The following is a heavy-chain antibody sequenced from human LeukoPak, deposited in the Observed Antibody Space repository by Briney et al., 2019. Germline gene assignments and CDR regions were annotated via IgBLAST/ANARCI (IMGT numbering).Heavy chain of an antibody. J-gene: IGHJ3*02. Sequence: SETLSLTCTVSGGSITTSSYYWGWVRQPPGKGLEWIGCTSHSGTTFYSPSLRSRVSISVDTSNSQFSLKLSSMTATDTAVYYCAKTTRASIRSAFDIWGQGTLVTVSS. V-gene: IGHV4-39*01. CDR3: AKTTRASIRSAFDI. D-gene: IGHD1-7*01. CDR2: TSHSGTT. CDR1: GGSITTSSYY.